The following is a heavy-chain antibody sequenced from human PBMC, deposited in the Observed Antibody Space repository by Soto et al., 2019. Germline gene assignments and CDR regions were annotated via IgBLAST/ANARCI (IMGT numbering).Heavy chain of an antibody. J-gene: IGHJ6*02. Sequence: SETLSLTCTFSGGSIISGGRYYWNWIRQHPGKGLEWIGNIYDNGITYYNPSLKSRVIISEDTSKNQFSLRLSSVTAADTAVYYCTRDRGFGMDVWGQGTTVTVSS. CDR2: IYDNGIT. CDR3: TRDRGFGMDV. CDR1: GGSIISGGRYY. V-gene: IGHV4-31*03.